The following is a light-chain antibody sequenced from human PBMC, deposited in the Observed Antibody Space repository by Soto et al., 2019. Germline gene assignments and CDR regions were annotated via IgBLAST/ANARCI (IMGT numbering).Light chain of an antibody. V-gene: IGKV1-5*03. J-gene: IGKJ1*01. Sequence: DIQMTQSPSTLSGSVGDRVTITCRASQTISSWLAWYQQKPGKAPKLLIYKASTLKSGVPSRFSGSGAGTEFTLTISSLQPDAFATYYCQHYNSYSEAFGQGPKVDLK. CDR2: KAS. CDR3: QHYNSYSEA. CDR1: QTISSW.